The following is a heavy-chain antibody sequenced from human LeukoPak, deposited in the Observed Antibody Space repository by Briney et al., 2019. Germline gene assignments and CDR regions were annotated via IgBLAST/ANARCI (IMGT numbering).Heavy chain of an antibody. CDR3: ARMAGATDAFDI. V-gene: IGHV3-21*01. CDR1: GFTFSSYS. D-gene: IGHD1-26*01. CDR2: ISSSSSYI. Sequence: GGSLRLSCAASGFTFSSYSMNWVRQAPGKGLEWVSSISSSSSYIYYADSVKGRFTISRDNAENSLYLQMNSLRAEDTAVYYCARMAGATDAFDIWGQGTMVTVSS. J-gene: IGHJ3*02.